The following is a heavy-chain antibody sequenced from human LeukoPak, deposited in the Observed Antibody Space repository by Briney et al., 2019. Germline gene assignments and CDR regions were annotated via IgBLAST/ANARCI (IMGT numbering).Heavy chain of an antibody. V-gene: IGHV3-7*03. CDR2: IKQDGSEK. CDR1: GFTFGDDG. Sequence: GGSLRHSCTASGFTFGDDGMSWFRQAPGKGLEWVANIKQDGSEKDYVDSVKGRFTISRDNAKNSLFLQVNSLRAEDTAVYYCARVYSSSSGKNAFDIWGQETMVTVSS. J-gene: IGHJ3*02. D-gene: IGHD6-6*01. CDR3: ARVYSSSSGKNAFDI.